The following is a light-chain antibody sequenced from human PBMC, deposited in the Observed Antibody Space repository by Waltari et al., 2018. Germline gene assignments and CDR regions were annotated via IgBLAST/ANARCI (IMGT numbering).Light chain of an antibody. CDR1: NSNIGSNS. CDR3: ATWDESLNGVV. CDR2: GRN. V-gene: IGLV1-47*01. Sequence: QSVLTQPPSAPGNPGQTVTISCSGGNSNIGSNSVDWYQQFPGTAPKLLIYGRNRRPSGVPDRFSGSKSGTSASLAISGLRSEDEADYYCATWDESLNGVVIGGGTKLSVL. J-gene: IGLJ3*02.